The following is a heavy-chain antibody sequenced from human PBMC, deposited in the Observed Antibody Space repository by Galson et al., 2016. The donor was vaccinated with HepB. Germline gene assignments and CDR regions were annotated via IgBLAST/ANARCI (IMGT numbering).Heavy chain of an antibody. V-gene: IGHV4-39*01. J-gene: IGHJ6*02. D-gene: IGHD6-13*01. CDR1: GGSISSSIYY. CDR3: ASRSSTFYFYGMDV. CDR2: IYYTGST. Sequence: ETLSLTCTVSGGSISSSIYYWGWIRQPPGKGLEWIGSIYYTGSTYYSPSLKSRVTISADTSKNQFSLKLSSVTAADTAVYYCASRSSTFYFYGMDVWGQGTTVTVSS.